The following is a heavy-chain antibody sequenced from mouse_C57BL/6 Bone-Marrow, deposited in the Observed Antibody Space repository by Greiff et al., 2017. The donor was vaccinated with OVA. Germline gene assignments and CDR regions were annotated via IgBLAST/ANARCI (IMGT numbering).Heavy chain of an antibody. CDR3: ARRDLLLRSYAMDY. CDR2: ISNGGGST. V-gene: IGHV5-12*01. D-gene: IGHD1-1*01. J-gene: IGHJ4*01. CDR1: GFTFSDYY. Sequence: EVHLVESGGGLVQPGGSLKLSCAASGFTFSDYYMYWVRQTPEKRLEWVAYISNGGGSTYYPDTVKGRFTISRDNAKNTLYLQMSRLKSEDTAMYYCARRDLLLRSYAMDYWGQGTSVTVSS.